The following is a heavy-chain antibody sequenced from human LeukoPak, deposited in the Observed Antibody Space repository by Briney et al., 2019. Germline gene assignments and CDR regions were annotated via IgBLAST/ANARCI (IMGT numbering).Heavy chain of an antibody. CDR2: ISGSGGST. D-gene: IGHD6-19*01. V-gene: IGHV3-23*01. J-gene: IGHJ5*02. Sequence: GGSLRLSCAASGFTFSSYAMSWVRQAPGKGLEWVSAISGSGGSTYYADSVKGRFTISRDNSKNALYLQMNSLRAEDTAVYYCAKGNPVAGTSSWFDPWGQGTLVTVSS. CDR3: AKGNPVAGTSSWFDP. CDR1: GFTFSSYA.